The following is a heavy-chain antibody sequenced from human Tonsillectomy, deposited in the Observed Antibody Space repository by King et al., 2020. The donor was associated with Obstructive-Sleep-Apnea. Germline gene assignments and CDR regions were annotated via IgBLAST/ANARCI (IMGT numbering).Heavy chain of an antibody. CDR1: GGSISSYY. CDR3: ARRRYDSSGYDAFDI. V-gene: IGHV4-59*08. CDR2: IYYSGST. D-gene: IGHD3-22*01. J-gene: IGHJ3*02. Sequence: QLQESGPGLVKPSETLSLTCTVSGGSISSYYWSWIRQPPGKGLEGIGYIYYSGSTNYNVSLKSRVTISADTSKNQFSLKRSSVTAADTAVYYCARRRYDSSGYDAFDIWGQGTMVTVSS.